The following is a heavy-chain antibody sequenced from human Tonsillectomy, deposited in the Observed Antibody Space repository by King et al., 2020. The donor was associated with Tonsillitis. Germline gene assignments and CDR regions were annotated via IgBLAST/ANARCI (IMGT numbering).Heavy chain of an antibody. V-gene: IGHV4-61*02. J-gene: IGHJ6*03. D-gene: IGHD3-10*02. CDR3: ARVEGVRGYYYMDV. Sequence: VQLQESGPGLVKPSQTLSLTCTVSGGSISSGSYYWSWIRQPAGKGLEWIGRIYTSGSTNYNPSLKSRLTMSVDTSKNQFSLKLSSVTAADTAVYYCARVEGVRGYYYMDVWGKGTTVTVSS. CDR1: GGSISSGSYY. CDR2: IYTSGST.